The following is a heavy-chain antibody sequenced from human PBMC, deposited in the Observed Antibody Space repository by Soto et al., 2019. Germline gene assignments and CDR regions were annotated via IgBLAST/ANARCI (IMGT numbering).Heavy chain of an antibody. V-gene: IGHV3-23*01. CDR2: ISGSGGST. CDR3: AKDGRFGELGFGAHAFDI. Sequence: GRSLRVSCAASGLTCSSYAMSWVRQTPGKGLEWVSAISGSGGSTYYADSVKGRFTISRDNSKNTLYLQMNSLRAEDTAVYYCAKDGRFGELGFGAHAFDIWGQGTMVTVSS. J-gene: IGHJ3*02. CDR1: GLTCSSYA. D-gene: IGHD3-10*01.